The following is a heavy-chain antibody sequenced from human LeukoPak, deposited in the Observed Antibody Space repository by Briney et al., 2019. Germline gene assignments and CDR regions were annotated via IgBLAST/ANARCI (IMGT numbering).Heavy chain of an antibody. CDR3: AKGTRGSGTSYNDDY. J-gene: IGHJ4*02. CDR2: ISGSGAGT. CDR1: GFTFSSYA. V-gene: IGHV3-23*01. Sequence: GGSLRLSCAASGFTFSSYAMSWVRQAPGKGLEWASTISGSGAGTYYADSVKGRFTISRDNPKNTLYLQMNSLRAEDTAIYYCAKGTRGSGTSYNDDYWGQGTLVTVSS. D-gene: IGHD3-10*01.